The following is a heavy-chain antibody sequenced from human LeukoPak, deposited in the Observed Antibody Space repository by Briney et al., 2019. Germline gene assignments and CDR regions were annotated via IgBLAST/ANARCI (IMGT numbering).Heavy chain of an antibody. Sequence: PGGSLRLSCAASGFTFSSYEMNWVRQAPGKGLEWVSYISSSGSTIYYADSVKGRFTISRDNSRNTVYLQMNSLRAEDTAVYYCANDLGWIQLSLGRGQGTLVTVSS. J-gene: IGHJ4*02. D-gene: IGHD5-18*01. V-gene: IGHV3-48*03. CDR1: GFTFSSYE. CDR2: ISSSGSTI. CDR3: ANDLGWIQLSLG.